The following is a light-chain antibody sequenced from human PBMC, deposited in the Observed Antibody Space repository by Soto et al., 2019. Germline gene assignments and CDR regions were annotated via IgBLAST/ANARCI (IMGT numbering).Light chain of an antibody. J-gene: IGKJ1*01. CDR3: QQYNNWPRT. Sequence: EIVMTQSPATLSVSPGERATLSCRASQNVSSNLAWYQQKPGQAPRLLIYGASTRATVIPARFSGSGSGTEFTLTISSLQSEDFAVYYCQQYNNWPRTFGQGTKVEIK. CDR1: QNVSSN. CDR2: GAS. V-gene: IGKV3-15*01.